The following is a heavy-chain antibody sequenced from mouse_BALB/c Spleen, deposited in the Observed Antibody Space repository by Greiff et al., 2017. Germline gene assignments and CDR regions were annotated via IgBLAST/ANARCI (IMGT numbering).Heavy chain of an antibody. J-gene: IGHJ3*01. V-gene: IGHV1-52*01. CDR2: IDPYDSET. CDR3: ARKDYDEKPFAY. D-gene: IGHD2-4*01. Sequence: QVHVKQSGAELVRPGASVKLSCKASGYTFTSYWMNWVKQRPEQGLEWIGRIDPYDSETHYNQKFKDKAILTVDKSSSTAYMQLSSLTSEDSAVYYCARKDYDEKPFAYWGQGTLVTVSA. CDR1: GYTFTSYW.